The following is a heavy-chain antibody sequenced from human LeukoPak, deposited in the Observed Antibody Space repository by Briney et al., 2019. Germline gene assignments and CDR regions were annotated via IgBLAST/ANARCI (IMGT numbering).Heavy chain of an antibody. D-gene: IGHD5-18*01. J-gene: IGHJ4*02. CDR2: ISSSSSYI. CDR3: ARDQSGQLWLPSSFDY. CDR1: GFTFSSYS. Sequence: GVSLRLSCAASGFTFSSYSMNWVRQAPGKGLEWVSSISSSSSYIYYADSVKGRFTISRDNAKNSLYLQMNSLRAEDTAVYYCARDQSGQLWLPSSFDYWGQGTLVTVSS. V-gene: IGHV3-21*01.